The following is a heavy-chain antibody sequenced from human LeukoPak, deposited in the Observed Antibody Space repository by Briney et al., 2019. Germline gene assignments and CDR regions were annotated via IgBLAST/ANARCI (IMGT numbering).Heavy chain of an antibody. Sequence: PSETLSLTCTVSGGSITSSSYFWGWVRQPPGEGLEWIGSIYHSGTTYYRPSLRSRITISVDTSNNQFSLKLSSVTAADTAVYYCARGTGYDYYYFYMDVWGTGTTVTVSS. J-gene: IGHJ6*03. CDR3: ARGTGYDYYYFYMDV. V-gene: IGHV4-39*07. CDR1: GGSITSSSYF. D-gene: IGHD5-12*01. CDR2: IYHSGTT.